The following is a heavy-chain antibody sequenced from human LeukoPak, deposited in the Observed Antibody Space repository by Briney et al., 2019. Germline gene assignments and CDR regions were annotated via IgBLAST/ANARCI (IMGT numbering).Heavy chain of an antibody. Sequence: PSETLSLTCTVSGGSISSSSYYWGWLRQPPGTGLEWIGSIYYSGSTYYNPSLKSRVTISVDTSKNQFSLKLSSVTAADTAVYYCARVVRDGYNYYFDYWGQGTLVTVSS. CDR1: GGSISSSSYY. J-gene: IGHJ4*02. CDR3: ARVVRDGYNYYFDY. V-gene: IGHV4-39*07. D-gene: IGHD5-24*01. CDR2: IYYSGST.